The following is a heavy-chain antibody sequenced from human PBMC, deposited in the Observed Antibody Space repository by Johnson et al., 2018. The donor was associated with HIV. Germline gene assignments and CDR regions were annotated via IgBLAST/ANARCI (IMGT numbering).Heavy chain of an antibody. D-gene: IGHD3-3*02. CDR3: AKSTQASIFRESGPYGAFDI. CDR2: IKQDGSEK. CDR1: GFTFSSYW. J-gene: IGHJ3*02. V-gene: IGHV3-7*01. Sequence: VQLVESGGGVVQPGGSLRLSCAASGFTFSSYWMSWVRQAPGKGLEWVANIKQDGSEKYYVDSVKGRFTISRDNSKKTLYVQMNSLRVEDTAVYYCAKSTQASIFRESGPYGAFDIWGQGTMVTVSS.